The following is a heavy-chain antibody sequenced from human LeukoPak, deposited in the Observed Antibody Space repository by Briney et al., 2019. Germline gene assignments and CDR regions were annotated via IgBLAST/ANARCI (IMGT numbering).Heavy chain of an antibody. CDR2: IWYDGSNK. CDR1: GFTFSSYG. V-gene: IGHV3-33*01. J-gene: IGHJ4*02. D-gene: IGHD2-2*02. Sequence: GRSLRLSCAASGFTFSSYGMHWVRQAPGKGLEWVAVIWYDGSNKYYADSVKGRFTISRDNSKNTLYLQMNSLRAEDTAVYYCARDSRGPATIPAYYFDYWGQGTLVTVSS. CDR3: ARDSRGPATIPAYYFDY.